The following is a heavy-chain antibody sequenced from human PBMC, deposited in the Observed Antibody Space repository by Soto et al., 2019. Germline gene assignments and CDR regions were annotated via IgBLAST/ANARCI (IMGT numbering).Heavy chain of an antibody. D-gene: IGHD5-18*01. J-gene: IGHJ6*02. CDR3: ASLKISIGIRYHYGMDV. Sequence: SETLSLTCAVYGGSFSGYYWSWIRQPPGKGLEWIGEINHSGSTNYNPSLKSRVTISVDTSKNQFSLKLSSVTAADTAVYYCASLKISIGIRYHYGMDVWGQGTTVTVSS. CDR2: INHSGST. CDR1: GGSFSGYY. V-gene: IGHV4-34*01.